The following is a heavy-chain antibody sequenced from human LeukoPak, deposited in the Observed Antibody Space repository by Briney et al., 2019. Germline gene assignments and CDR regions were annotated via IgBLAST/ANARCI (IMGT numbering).Heavy chain of an antibody. D-gene: IGHD2-2*01. V-gene: IGHV4-31*03. CDR1: GGSISSGGYY. J-gene: IGHJ4*02. Sequence: SETLSLTCTVSGGSISSGGYYWSWIRQHPGKGLEWIGYIYYSGSTYYNPSLKSRVTISVDTSKNQFSLKLSSVTAADTAVYYCARLVVPAAAPRYYFDYWGQGTLVTASS. CDR2: IYYSGST. CDR3: ARLVVPAAAPRYYFDY.